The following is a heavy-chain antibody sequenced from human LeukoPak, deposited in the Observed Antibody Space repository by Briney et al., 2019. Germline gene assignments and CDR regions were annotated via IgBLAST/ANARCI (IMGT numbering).Heavy chain of an antibody. Sequence: GASVKVSCKASGYTFTSYYMHWVRQAPGQGLEWMGIINPSGGSTSYAQKFQGRVTMTRDTSTSTVYKELSSLRSEDTAVYYCARVRTVTTLVYWGQGTLVTVSS. CDR2: INPSGGST. J-gene: IGHJ4*02. D-gene: IGHD4-17*01. V-gene: IGHV1-46*01. CDR3: ARVRTVTTLVY. CDR1: GYTFTSYY.